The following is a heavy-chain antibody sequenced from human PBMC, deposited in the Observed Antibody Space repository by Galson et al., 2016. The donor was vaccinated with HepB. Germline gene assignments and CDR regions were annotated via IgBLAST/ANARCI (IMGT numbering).Heavy chain of an antibody. Sequence: SLRLSCAASGFTFSRYWMSWVRQAPGKGLEWVANIKQDGSKKYYVDSVKGRFTISRDNANNSVFLQMNSLRAEDTAVYYCARGKGGSFLDHWGQGAQVTVSS. J-gene: IGHJ4*02. CDR2: IKQDGSKK. D-gene: IGHD1-26*01. CDR3: ARGKGGSFLDH. CDR1: GFTFSRYW. V-gene: IGHV3-7*03.